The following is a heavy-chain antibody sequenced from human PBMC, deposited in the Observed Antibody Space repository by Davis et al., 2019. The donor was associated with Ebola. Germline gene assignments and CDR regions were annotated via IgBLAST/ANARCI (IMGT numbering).Heavy chain of an antibody. CDR2: MNPNSGNT. CDR1: GYTFTSYD. V-gene: IGHV1-8*03. J-gene: IGHJ4*02. Sequence: ASVKVSCKASGYTFTSYDINWVRQATGQGLEWMGWMNPNSGNTGYAQKFQGRVTITRNTSISTAYMELSSLRSEDTAVYYCARVSDSSGYSNYWGQETLVTVSS. D-gene: IGHD3-22*01. CDR3: ARVSDSSGYSNY.